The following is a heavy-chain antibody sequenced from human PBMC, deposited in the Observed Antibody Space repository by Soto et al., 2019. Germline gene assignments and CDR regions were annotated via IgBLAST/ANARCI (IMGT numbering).Heavy chain of an antibody. D-gene: IGHD3-10*01. CDR2: IWYDGSNK. J-gene: IGHJ6*02. V-gene: IGHV3-33*01. CDR3: ARDQGSGTMVRGYYYYGLDV. CDR1: GFTFSSYG. Sequence: QVQLVESGGGVVQPGRSLRLSCAASGFTFSSYGMHWVRQAPGKGLEWVAVIWYDGSNKYYADSVKGRFTISRDNSKNTLYLQMNSLRAEDTAVYYCARDQGSGTMVRGYYYYGLDVSGQGTTVTVSS.